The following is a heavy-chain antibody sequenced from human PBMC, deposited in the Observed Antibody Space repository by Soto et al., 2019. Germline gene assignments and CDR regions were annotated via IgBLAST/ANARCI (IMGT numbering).Heavy chain of an antibody. CDR1: GGSIFSDD. CDR3: ARGYWFDP. Sequence: KASETLSLTCTVSGGSIFSDDWTWIRQPPGKGLEWIGYISRGGSSRYAPSLKGRVTFSTDTSKNQVSLKLTYVTVADTAVYYCARGYWFDPWGPGTLVTVSS. CDR2: ISRGGSS. V-gene: IGHV4-59*01. J-gene: IGHJ5*02.